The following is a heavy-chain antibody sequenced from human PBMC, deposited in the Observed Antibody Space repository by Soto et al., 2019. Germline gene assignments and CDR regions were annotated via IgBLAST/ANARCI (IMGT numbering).Heavy chain of an antibody. J-gene: IGHJ5*02. CDR1: GGSISSSSYY. D-gene: IGHD6-13*01. CDR2: IYYSGRT. CDR3: VRVTLSSTWSNNWFDP. V-gene: IGHV4-39*01. Sequence: QLQLQESGPGLVKPSETLSLTCTVSGGSISSSSYYWGWIRQPPGKGLEWIGSIYYSGRTYYNPSLKSRVTISVDTSKNQFSLKLSSVTAADTAVYYCVRVTLSSTWSNNWFDPWGQGTLVTVSS.